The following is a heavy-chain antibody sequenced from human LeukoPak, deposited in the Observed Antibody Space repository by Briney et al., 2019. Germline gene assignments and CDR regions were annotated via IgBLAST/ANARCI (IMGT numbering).Heavy chain of an antibody. J-gene: IGHJ4*02. CDR1: GFTFSSYA. CDR2: ISYDGSNK. Sequence: GRSLRLSCAASGFTFSSYAMHWVRQVPGKGLEWVAVISYDGSNKYYADSVKGRFTISRDNSKNTLYLQMNSLRAEDTAVYYCAKSLILGAPKPFGYWGQGTLVTVSS. D-gene: IGHD2-8*01. CDR3: AKSLILGAPKPFGY. V-gene: IGHV3-30-3*02.